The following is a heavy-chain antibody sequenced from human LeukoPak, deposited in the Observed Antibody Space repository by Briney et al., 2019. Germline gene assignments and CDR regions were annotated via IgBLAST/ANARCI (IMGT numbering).Heavy chain of an antibody. J-gene: IGHJ4*02. CDR1: GFTFSSYG. CDR2: IRYDGSNK. D-gene: IGHD6-6*01. CDR3: AKDRGEGSSDIDY. V-gene: IGHV3-30*02. Sequence: PGGSLRLSCAASGFTFSSYGMHWVRQALGKGLEWVAFIRYDGSNKYYADSVKGRFTISRDNSKNTLYLQMNSLKAEDTAVYYCAKDRGEGSSDIDYWGQGTLVTVS.